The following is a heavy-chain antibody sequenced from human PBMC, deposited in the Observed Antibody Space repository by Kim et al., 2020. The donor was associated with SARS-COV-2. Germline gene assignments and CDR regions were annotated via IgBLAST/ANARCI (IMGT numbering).Heavy chain of an antibody. CDR3: ARGGTVVSYYYYGMDV. Sequence: SVKVSCKASGGTFSSYAISWVRQAPGQGLEWMGGIIPIFGTANYGQKFQGRVTITADESTSTAYMELSSLRSEDTAVYYCARGGTVVSYYYYGMDVWGQGTTVTVSS. D-gene: IGHD2-15*01. J-gene: IGHJ6*02. CDR1: GGTFSSYA. CDR2: IIPIFGTA. V-gene: IGHV1-69*13.